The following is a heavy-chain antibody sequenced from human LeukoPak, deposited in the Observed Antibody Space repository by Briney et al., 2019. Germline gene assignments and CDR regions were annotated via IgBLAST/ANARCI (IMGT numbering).Heavy chain of an antibody. Sequence: SETLSLTCAVSGGSITSHSWSWIRQPPGKGLEWIGYIFYSGHTNYNPSLRSRVTISVDTSKTQFSLRLSSVTAADTAVYYCARDTDRRSSPGSWFDPWGQGTLVTVSS. CDR1: GGSITSHS. V-gene: IGHV4-59*11. J-gene: IGHJ5*02. CDR2: IFYSGHT. CDR3: ARDTDRRSSPGSWFDP. D-gene: IGHD2-15*01.